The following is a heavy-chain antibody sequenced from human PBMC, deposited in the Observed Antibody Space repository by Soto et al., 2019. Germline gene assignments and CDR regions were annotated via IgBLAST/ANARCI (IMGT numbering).Heavy chain of an antibody. J-gene: IGHJ3*01. V-gene: IGHV3-23*01. D-gene: IGHD1-1*01. CDR3: FFQDDEDRRDAVPV. CDR2: ISGSGGST. Sequence: GKGLEWVSAISGSGGSTYYADSVKGRLTISRDNSKNTLYLQMNSLRAEDTAVYYFFFQDDEDRRDAVPVW.